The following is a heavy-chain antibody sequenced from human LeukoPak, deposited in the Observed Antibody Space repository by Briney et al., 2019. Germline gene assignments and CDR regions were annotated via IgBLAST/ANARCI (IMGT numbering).Heavy chain of an antibody. CDR2: IRYDGSNK. CDR1: GFTFSSYG. CDR3: AKDVAAVKRYSGSYDAIDY. D-gene: IGHD1-26*01. J-gene: IGHJ4*02. Sequence: PGGSLRLSCAASGFTFSSYGMHWVRQAPGKGLEWVAFIRYDGSNKYYADSVKGRFTISRDNSKNTLYLQMNSLRAEDTAVYYCAKDVAAVKRYSGSYDAIDYWGQGTLVTVSS. V-gene: IGHV3-30*02.